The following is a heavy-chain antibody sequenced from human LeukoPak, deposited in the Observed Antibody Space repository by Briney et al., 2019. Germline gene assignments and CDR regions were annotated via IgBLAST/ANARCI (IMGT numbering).Heavy chain of an antibody. V-gene: IGHV4-34*01. J-gene: IGHJ4*02. D-gene: IGHD3-3*01. CDR3: ARGSGISLDFWSGDYSSPSPDFDY. CDR2: INHSGST. CDR1: GGSFSGYY. Sequence: SETLSLTCAVYGGSFSGYYWSWIRRPPGKGLEWIGEINHSGSTNYNPSLKSRVTISVDTSKNQFSLKLSSVTAADTAVYYCARGSGISLDFWSGDYSSPSPDFDYWGQGTLVTVSS.